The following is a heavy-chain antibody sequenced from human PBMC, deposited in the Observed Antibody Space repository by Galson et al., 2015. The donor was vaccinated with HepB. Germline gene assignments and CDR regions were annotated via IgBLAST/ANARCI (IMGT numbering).Heavy chain of an antibody. Sequence: SLRLSCAASGFTFSSYSMNWVRQAPGKGLEWVSSISSSSSSYIYYADSVKGRFTISRDNARNSLYLQMNSLRAEDTTVYYCARDLGNSGYDYHLFDYWGQGTLVTVSS. CDR2: ISSSSSSYI. J-gene: IGHJ4*02. CDR3: ARDLGNSGYDYHLFDY. CDR1: GFTFSSYS. V-gene: IGHV3-21*01. D-gene: IGHD5-12*01.